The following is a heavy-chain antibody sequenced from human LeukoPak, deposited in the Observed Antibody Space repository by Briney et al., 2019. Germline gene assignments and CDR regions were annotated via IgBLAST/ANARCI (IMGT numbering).Heavy chain of an antibody. D-gene: IGHD4-11*01. V-gene: IGHV4-30-2*01. J-gene: IGHJ4*02. CDR2: IYHSGST. CDR3: ARGNYHRFDY. CDR1: GGSISSGGYS. Sequence: PSETLSLTCAVSGGSISSGGYSWSWIRQPPGKSLEWIGYIYHSGSTYCNPSLKSRVTISVDRSKNQFSLKLSSVTAADTAVYYCARGNYHRFDYWGQGTLVTVSS.